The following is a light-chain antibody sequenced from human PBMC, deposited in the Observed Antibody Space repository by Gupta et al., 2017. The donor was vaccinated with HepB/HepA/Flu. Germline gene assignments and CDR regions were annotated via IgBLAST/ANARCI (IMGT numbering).Light chain of an antibody. CDR3: HAYTTSGNLV. CDR2: HVI. J-gene: IGLJ1*01. V-gene: IGLV2-14*03. Sequence: QSALTQPASVSGSPGQSITISCTGTSSDVGGYYYVSWYQHHPGKAHKLMIYHVIKRPAGVASRFSDSKSGDTASLTISGRKEEDEADYYCHAYTTSGNLVFGTGTKVTVL. CDR1: SSDVGGYYY.